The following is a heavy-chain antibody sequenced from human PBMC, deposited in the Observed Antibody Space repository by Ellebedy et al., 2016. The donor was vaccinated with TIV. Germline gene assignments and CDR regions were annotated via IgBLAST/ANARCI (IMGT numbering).Heavy chain of an antibody. CDR3: AKNAYESSGYRFDY. CDR1: GFTFSSSA. Sequence: GGSLRLXXAGSGFTFSSSAMSWVRQAPGKGLEWVSTITGSGGSTYFADSVKGRFSISRDNSKNTLYLQMNSLRAEDTALYFCAKNAYESSGYRFDYWGQGTLVTVSS. V-gene: IGHV3-23*01. D-gene: IGHD3-22*01. CDR2: ITGSGGST. J-gene: IGHJ4*02.